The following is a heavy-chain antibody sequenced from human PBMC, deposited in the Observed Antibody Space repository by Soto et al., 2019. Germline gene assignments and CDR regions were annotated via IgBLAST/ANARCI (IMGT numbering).Heavy chain of an antibody. CDR2: INQDGNED. V-gene: IGHV3-7*01. CDR3: ARTGDGHHDLLDY. D-gene: IGHD1-1*01. CDR1: GFTSSSYW. J-gene: IGHJ4*02. Sequence: PGGSLRLSCAASGFTSSSYWMNWVRQAPGKGLEWVANINQDGNEDNLLDSVKGRFTISRDNAKNSLFLQMNSLRVDDTAVYYCARTGDGHHDLLDYWGQGALVTVSS.